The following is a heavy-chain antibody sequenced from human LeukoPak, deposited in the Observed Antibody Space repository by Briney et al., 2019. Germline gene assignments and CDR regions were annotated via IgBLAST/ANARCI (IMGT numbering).Heavy chain of an antibody. J-gene: IGHJ1*01. CDR3: ARSSLEYYDILTGFHE. CDR1: GASINSDTSY. D-gene: IGHD3-9*01. V-gene: IGHV4-39*07. CDR2: IFYSGST. Sequence: KPSETLSLTCXVSGASINSDTSYWAWIRQPPGKGLEWVGNIFYSGSTSYKPSLKSRFTISVDTSKNQFSLKLSSVTAADTAVYYCARSSLEYYDILTGFHEWGQGTLVTVSS.